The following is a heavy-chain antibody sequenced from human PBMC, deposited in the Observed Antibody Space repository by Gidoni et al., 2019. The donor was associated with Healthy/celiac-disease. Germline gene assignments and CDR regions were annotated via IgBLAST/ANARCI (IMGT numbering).Heavy chain of an antibody. Sequence: QVQLVQSGAEVKKPGASVKVSCKASGYTFTRYDINWVRQATGQGLEWMGWMNPNSGTTGYALKFQGRVTMPRNTSISTAYMELSSLRSDDTAVYYCARGLGVLVPRSDYWGQGTLVTVSS. V-gene: IGHV1-8*01. CDR1: GYTFTRYD. J-gene: IGHJ4*02. CDR3: ARGLGVLVPRSDY. CDR2: MNPNSGTT. D-gene: IGHD3-10*01.